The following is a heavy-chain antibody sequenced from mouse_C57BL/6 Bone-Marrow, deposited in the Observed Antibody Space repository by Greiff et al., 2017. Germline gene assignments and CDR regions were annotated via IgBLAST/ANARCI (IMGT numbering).Heavy chain of an antibody. J-gene: IGHJ3*01. Sequence: EVKLVESGGGLVKPGGSLKLSCAASGFTFSDYGMHWVRQAPEKGLEWVAYISSGSSTIYYAATVKGRFTISRDNAKNTMFLQMTSLRSDDTAMFYCAKAYGNYSWFAYWGQGTLVTVSA. CDR2: ISSGSSTI. D-gene: IGHD2-1*01. CDR3: AKAYGNYSWFAY. V-gene: IGHV5-17*01. CDR1: GFTFSDYG.